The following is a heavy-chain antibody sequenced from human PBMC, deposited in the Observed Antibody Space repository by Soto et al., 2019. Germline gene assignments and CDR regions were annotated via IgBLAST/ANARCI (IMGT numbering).Heavy chain of an antibody. CDR3: AHSKTYSSGWYAPYYFDY. CDR2: IYWDDDK. D-gene: IGHD6-19*01. CDR1: GFSLSTSGVG. J-gene: IGHJ4*02. Sequence: QITLKESGPTLVKPTQTLTLTCTFSGFSLSTSGVGVGWIRQPPGKALEWLALIYWDDDKRYSPSLKSRLTITKDTSKNQVVLTMTNMDPVDTATYYCAHSKTYSSGWYAPYYFDYWGQGTLVTVSS. V-gene: IGHV2-5*02.